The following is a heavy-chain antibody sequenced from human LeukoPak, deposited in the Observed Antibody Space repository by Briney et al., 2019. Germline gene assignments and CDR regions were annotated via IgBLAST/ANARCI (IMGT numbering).Heavy chain of an antibody. V-gene: IGHV3-21*01. CDR1: GFTFNIYN. CDR3: ARVGYSGWNLEY. Sequence: GGSLRLSCAASGFTFNIYNMNWVRQAPGKGLEWVSSISSGSDYTYYADSVKGRFTISRDNAKNSLYLQMNSLRAEDTAVYYCARVGYSGWNLEYWGQGTLVTVSS. J-gene: IGHJ4*02. D-gene: IGHD5-12*01. CDR2: ISSGSDYT.